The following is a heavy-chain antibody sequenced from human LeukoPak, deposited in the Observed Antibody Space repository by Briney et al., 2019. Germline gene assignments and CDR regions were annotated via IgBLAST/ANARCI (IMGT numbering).Heavy chain of an antibody. Sequence: PGGSLRLSCAASGFTFSNYAMSWVRQAPGRGLEWVSSISISSTYIYYADSVKGRFTMSRDNAKKSLYLQVNSLRAEDTAVYYCARGSRLGVVGRDAFDIWGQGTMVTVSS. CDR1: GFTFSNYA. J-gene: IGHJ3*02. V-gene: IGHV3-21*01. CDR2: ISISSTYI. D-gene: IGHD3-3*01. CDR3: ARGSRLGVVGRDAFDI.